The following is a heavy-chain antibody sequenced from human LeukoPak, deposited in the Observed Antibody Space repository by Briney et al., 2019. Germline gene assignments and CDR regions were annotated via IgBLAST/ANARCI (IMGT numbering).Heavy chain of an antibody. Sequence: GGSLRLSCAASGFTFSDYYMSWIRQAPGRGLGWVSYISAGGSAVYYADSVKGRFTISRENSKNVLYLQMSSLRAEDTAVYYCAKDYNRGLPDYWGQGTLVIVSS. J-gene: IGHJ4*02. V-gene: IGHV3-11*04. CDR1: GFTFSDYY. CDR3: AKDYNRGLPDY. CDR2: ISAGGSAV. D-gene: IGHD2-21*01.